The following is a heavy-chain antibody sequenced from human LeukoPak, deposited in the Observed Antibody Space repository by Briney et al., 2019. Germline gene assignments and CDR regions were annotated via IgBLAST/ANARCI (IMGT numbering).Heavy chain of an antibody. CDR3: ARVYSPADSSGWTGFDY. D-gene: IGHD6-19*01. J-gene: IGHJ4*02. V-gene: IGHV3-53*01. Sequence: GGSLRLSCAASGFTVSSNYMSWVRQAPGKGLEWVSVIYSGGSTYYADSVKGRFTISRDNSKNSLYLQMNSLRAEDTAVYYCARVYSPADSSGWTGFDYWGQGTLVTVSS. CDR1: GFTVSSNY. CDR2: IYSGGST.